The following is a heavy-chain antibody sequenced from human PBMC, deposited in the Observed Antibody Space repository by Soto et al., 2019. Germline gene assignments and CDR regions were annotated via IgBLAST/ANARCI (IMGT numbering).Heavy chain of an antibody. J-gene: IGHJ3*01. Sequence: QVHLQESGPRLVEPSETLSLTCSVSGDSIRNSGHYWGWVRQPPGKGLEWIGRVYYSGTSYRKPSLKSRLTLSIDASKNHFALMLTSVTAADTAICYCARPATVAPPDAFQVWSQGTLVTVSS. V-gene: IGHV4-39*01. D-gene: IGHD6-19*01. CDR1: GDSIRNSGHY. CDR3: ARPATVAPPDAFQV. CDR2: VYYSGTS.